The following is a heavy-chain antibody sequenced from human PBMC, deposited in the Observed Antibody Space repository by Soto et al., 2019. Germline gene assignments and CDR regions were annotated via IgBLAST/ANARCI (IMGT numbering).Heavy chain of an antibody. V-gene: IGHV4-34*12. CDR1: GGYFIAKY. J-gene: IGHJ4*02. CDR3: ASARWDY. Sequence: SETLSVTCTVAGGYFIAKYWTWFRQPPGKGLEWIGEIVHSGNTNYNPSLKSRVTISVDTSRNQFSLKLTSVTAADTAIYYCASARWDYWGQGTLVTVSS. CDR2: IVHSGNT.